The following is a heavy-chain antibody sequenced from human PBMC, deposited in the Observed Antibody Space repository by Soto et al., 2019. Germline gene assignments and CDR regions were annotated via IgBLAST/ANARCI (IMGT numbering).Heavy chain of an antibody. Sequence: EVQLLESGGGLVQPGESLRLSCAASGFTFSSYAMSWVRQAPGKGLEWVSVISGSDDSTYYADSVKGRFTISRDNSKNTLYLQMNSLIAEDTAVYYCAKRSSPSTFDYWGQGTLVTVSS. CDR1: GFTFSSYA. V-gene: IGHV3-23*01. CDR2: ISGSDDST. J-gene: IGHJ4*02. D-gene: IGHD6-6*01. CDR3: AKRSSPSTFDY.